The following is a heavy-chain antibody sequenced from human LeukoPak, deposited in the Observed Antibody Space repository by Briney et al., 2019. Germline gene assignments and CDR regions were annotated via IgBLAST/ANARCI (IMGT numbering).Heavy chain of an antibody. D-gene: IGHD3-22*01. V-gene: IGHV4-59*01. J-gene: IGHJ4*02. CDR3: ARDQYYDSSGFSWVRDEGYFDY. CDR2: IYYSGST. CDR1: GGSISSYY. Sequence: SETLSLTCTVSGGSISSYYWSWIRQPPGKGLEWIGYIYYSGSTNYNPSLKSRVTISVDTSKNQFSLKLSSVTAADTAVYYCARDQYYDSSGFSWVRDEGYFDYWGQGTLVTVSS.